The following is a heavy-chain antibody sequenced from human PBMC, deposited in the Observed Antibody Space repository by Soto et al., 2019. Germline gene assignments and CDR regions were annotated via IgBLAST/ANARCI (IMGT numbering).Heavy chain of an antibody. Sequence: SLRLSCSSSLFTFSSYWMSLVRHSPFKGLEWVSKVSGSVNVTYYVDSVKGRFTISRDNSKNTLYLQMNSLTAEDTAVYFCAKDRLVVPAAISCFDFWGQGTLVTVSS. J-gene: IGHJ4*02. V-gene: IGHV3-23*01. CDR3: AKDRLVVPAAISCFDF. CDR2: VSGSVNVT. D-gene: IGHD2-2*01. CDR1: LFTFSSYW.